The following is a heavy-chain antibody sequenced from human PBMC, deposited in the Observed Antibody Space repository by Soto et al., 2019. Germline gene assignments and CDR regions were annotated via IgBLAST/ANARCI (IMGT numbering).Heavy chain of an antibody. J-gene: IGHJ3*02. CDR3: ARCGGELDAFDI. CDR1: GGSISSYY. D-gene: IGHD2-21*01. V-gene: IGHV4-59*01. Sequence: SETLSLTCTVSGGSISSYYWSWIRQPPGKGLEWIGYIYYSGSTNYNPSLKSRVTISVDTSKNQFSLKLSPVTAADTAVYYCARCGGELDAFDIWGQGTMVTVSS. CDR2: IYYSGST.